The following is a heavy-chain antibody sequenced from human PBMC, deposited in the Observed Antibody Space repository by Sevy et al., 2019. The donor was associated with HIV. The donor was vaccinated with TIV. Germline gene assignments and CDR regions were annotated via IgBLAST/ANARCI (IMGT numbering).Heavy chain of an antibody. CDR1: GFTFSSHA. Sequence: GSLRLSCGASGFTFSSHAMSWVRQAPGKGLEWVSVISGRGDTTYYADSVKGRFTLSRDNSKNTLYLQMNSLRVEDTAVYYCAKDRRYGDIGLFDYWGQGTLVTVSS. D-gene: IGHD4-17*01. CDR3: AKDRRYGDIGLFDY. J-gene: IGHJ4*02. V-gene: IGHV3-23*01. CDR2: ISGRGDTT.